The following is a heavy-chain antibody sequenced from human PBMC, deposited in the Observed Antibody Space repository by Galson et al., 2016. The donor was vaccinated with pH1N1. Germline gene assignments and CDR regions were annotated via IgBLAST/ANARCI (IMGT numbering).Heavy chain of an antibody. CDR2: IKPDGSQT. Sequence: SLRLSCAASGFTLSDYWMNWVRQAPGKGLEWVANIKPDGSQTYYVDSVKGRFTISRDNVKNSMFLHIYSLRAEDTAVYYCARAVATRQSFWGQGTLVTVSS. CDR3: ARAVATRQSF. D-gene: IGHD5-24*01. CDR1: GFTLSDYW. J-gene: IGHJ4*02. V-gene: IGHV3-7*03.